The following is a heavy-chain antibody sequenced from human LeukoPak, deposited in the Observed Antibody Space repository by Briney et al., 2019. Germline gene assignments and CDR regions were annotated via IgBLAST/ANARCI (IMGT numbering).Heavy chain of an antibody. CDR3: AKILGRMLVPRHFGL. CDR2: ISGSGGST. J-gene: IGHJ4*02. CDR1: GFTFSSYA. V-gene: IGHV3-23*01. Sequence: HPGGSLRLSCAASGFTFSSYAMSWDRQAPGKGLEWVSAISGSGGSTYYADSVKGRFTISRGNSKNTLYLQINSLRAEDTAVYYCAKILGRMLVPRHFGLWGQGNLVPVFS. D-gene: IGHD3-10*01.